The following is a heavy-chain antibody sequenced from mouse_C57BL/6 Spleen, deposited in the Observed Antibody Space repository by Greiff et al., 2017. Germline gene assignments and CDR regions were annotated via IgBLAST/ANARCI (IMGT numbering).Heavy chain of an antibody. Sequence: EVKLMESGPGLVKPSQSLSLTCSVTGYSITSGYYWNWIRQFPGNKLEWMGYISYDGSNNYNPSLKNRISITRDTSKNQFFLKLNSVTTEDTATYYCARGEGYYDLDYWGQGTTLTVSS. CDR1: GYSITSGYY. J-gene: IGHJ2*01. CDR3: ARGEGYYDLDY. CDR2: ISYDGSN. D-gene: IGHD2-4*01. V-gene: IGHV3-6*01.